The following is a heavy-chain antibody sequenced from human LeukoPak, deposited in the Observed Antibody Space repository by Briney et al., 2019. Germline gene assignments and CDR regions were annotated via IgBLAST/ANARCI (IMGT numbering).Heavy chain of an antibody. J-gene: IGHJ5*02. CDR3: ARGLGIVGDTGWFDP. CDR1: GYSISSYY. V-gene: IGHV4-59*01. Sequence: SETLSLTCTVSGYSISSYYWSWIRQPPGKGLEWIGYIYYSGSTNYNPSLKSRVTISVDTSKNQFSLKLSSVTAADTAVYYCARGLGIVGDTGWFDPWGQGTLVTVSS. CDR2: IYYSGST. D-gene: IGHD1-26*01.